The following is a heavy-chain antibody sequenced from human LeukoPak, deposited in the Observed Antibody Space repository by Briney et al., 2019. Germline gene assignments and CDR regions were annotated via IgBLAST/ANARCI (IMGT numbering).Heavy chain of an antibody. D-gene: IGHD3-22*01. J-gene: IGHJ3*02. CDR2: IYYSGST. CDR3: ARDRYYYDSSGYYHRAFDI. Sequence: SETLSLTCTVSGGSISSYYWSWIRQPPGKGLEWIGYIYYSGSTNYNPSLKSRVTISVDTSKNQFSLKLSSVTAADTAVYYCARDRYYYDSSGYYHRAFDIWGQGTMVAVSS. CDR1: GGSISSYY. V-gene: IGHV4-59*01.